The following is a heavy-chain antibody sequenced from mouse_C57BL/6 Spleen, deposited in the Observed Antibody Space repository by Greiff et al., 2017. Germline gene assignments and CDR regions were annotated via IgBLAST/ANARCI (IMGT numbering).Heavy chain of an antibody. D-gene: IGHD1-1*01. Sequence: VQLQQSGAELVRPGASVKLSCTASGFNIKDDYMHWVKQRPEQGLEWIGWIDPENGDTEYASKFQGKATITADTSSNTAYLQLSSLTSEDTAVYYCTPTVVASYYFDYWGQGTTLTVSS. CDR3: TPTVVASYYFDY. CDR1: GFNIKDDY. V-gene: IGHV14-4*01. J-gene: IGHJ2*01. CDR2: IDPENGDT.